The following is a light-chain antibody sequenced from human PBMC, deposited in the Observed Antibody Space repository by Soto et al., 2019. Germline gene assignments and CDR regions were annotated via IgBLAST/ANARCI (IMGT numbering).Light chain of an antibody. Sequence: QSVLTQPPSMSAAPGQTVTISCSGSAFNIGNNYVSWYQQVPGTAPKLLIYDNNKRPSGIPDRFTGSKSVTSATLDITGLQTGDEADYYCETWDFSLNTVVFGGGTKLTAL. CDR1: AFNIGNNY. CDR2: DNN. J-gene: IGLJ3*02. CDR3: ETWDFSLNTVV. V-gene: IGLV1-51*01.